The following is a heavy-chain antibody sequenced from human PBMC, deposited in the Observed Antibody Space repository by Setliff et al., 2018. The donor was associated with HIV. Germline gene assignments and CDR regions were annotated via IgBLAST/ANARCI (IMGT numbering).Heavy chain of an antibody. CDR2: INPGGGNT. Sequence: GASVKVSCKASGYTFTTYYIHWMRQAPGQGLEWLAVINPGGGNTNYAQKFQGRVTVTRDTSTSTVYMELNSLRPDDTAVYYCAPTRAYPPLEYFHHWGQGTLVTVSS. V-gene: IGHV1-46*01. J-gene: IGHJ1*01. CDR1: GYTFTTYY. CDR3: APTRAYPPLEYFHH.